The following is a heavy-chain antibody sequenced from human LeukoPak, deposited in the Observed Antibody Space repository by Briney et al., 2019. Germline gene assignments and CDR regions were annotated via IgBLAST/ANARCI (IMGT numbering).Heavy chain of an antibody. D-gene: IGHD1-26*01. CDR3: ARYSGGYYSFHN. J-gene: IGHJ4*02. Sequence: GGSLRLSCAASGFTLSGYWMSWVRQAPGKGLEWVANVNEDGSAKHYVDSVKGRFTVSRDNAKNSLYLQMDSLRAEDTAVYYCARYSGGYYSFHNWGQGTLVTVSS. V-gene: IGHV3-7*03. CDR2: VNEDGSAK. CDR1: GFTLSGYW.